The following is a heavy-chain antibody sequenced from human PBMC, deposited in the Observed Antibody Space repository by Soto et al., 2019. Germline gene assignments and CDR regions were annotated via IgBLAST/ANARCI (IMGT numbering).Heavy chain of an antibody. D-gene: IGHD3-10*01. V-gene: IGHV4-59*08. CDR2: VHHSWGS. CDR1: GGSISSYY. CDR3: ARQGFGPLHGLVDV. Sequence: QVQLQESGPGLVKPSETLSLSCTVSGGSISSYYWSWFRQSPGKRMEWIGYVHHSWGSSYNPSLLVRVVISLDTSKSQFSPKVTSVTATDTAVYYCARQGFGPLHGLVDVWGQGTTVTVSS. J-gene: IGHJ6*02.